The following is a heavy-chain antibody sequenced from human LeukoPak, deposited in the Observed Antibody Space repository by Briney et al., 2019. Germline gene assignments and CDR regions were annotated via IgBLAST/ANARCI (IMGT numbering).Heavy chain of an antibody. D-gene: IGHD3-3*01. Sequence: ASVKVSYKASRYTFTSYYMHWVRQAPGQGPEWVGIINPSGGSTSYAQKFQGRVTMTRDTSTSTVYMELSSLRSEDTAVYYCARDLDFWSGYFPTYGMDVWGQGTTVTVSS. CDR1: RYTFTSYY. CDR3: ARDLDFWSGYFPTYGMDV. CDR2: INPSGGST. V-gene: IGHV1-46*01. J-gene: IGHJ6*02.